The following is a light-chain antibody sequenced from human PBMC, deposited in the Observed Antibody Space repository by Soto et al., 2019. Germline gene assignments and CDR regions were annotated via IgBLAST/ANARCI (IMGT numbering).Light chain of an antibody. CDR3: QQYNSAPLT. CDR1: QSISSW. Sequence: DIQMTQSPSTLSASVGDRVTITCRASQSISSWLAWYQQKPGKAPKLLIYKASTLESAVPSRFSGSGSGTEFPLTTNGLQPDDFATYYCQQYNSAPLTFGGGTKVEIK. CDR2: KAS. J-gene: IGKJ4*01. V-gene: IGKV1-5*03.